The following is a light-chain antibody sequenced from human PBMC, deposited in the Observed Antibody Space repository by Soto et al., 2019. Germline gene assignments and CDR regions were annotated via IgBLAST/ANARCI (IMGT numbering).Light chain of an antibody. J-gene: IGLJ1*01. Sequence: QSALTQPASVSGSPGQSITISCTGTSSDVGGYNYVSWYQQHPGKATKLMIYAVTDRPSGVSSRFSGSKSGNTASLPISGLQAEGDAEYYCSSYTSSSTLFGTGTKVPVL. CDR2: AVT. CDR1: SSDVGGYNY. V-gene: IGLV2-14*01. CDR3: SSYTSSSTL.